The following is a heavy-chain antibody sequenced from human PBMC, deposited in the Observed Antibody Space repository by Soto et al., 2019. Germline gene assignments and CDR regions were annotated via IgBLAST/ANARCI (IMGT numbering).Heavy chain of an antibody. J-gene: IGHJ4*02. Sequence: SVKVSCKASGYIFTGYYMHWVRQAPGQGLEWMGWINPNSGDTNYTQKFQGWVTMTRDTSISTAYMELSRLRSDDTAVYYCATSRISIAVAGETEYYFDYWGQGTPVTVSS. D-gene: IGHD6-19*01. CDR1: GYIFTGYY. CDR3: ATSRISIAVAGETEYYFDY. CDR2: INPNSGDT. V-gene: IGHV1-2*04.